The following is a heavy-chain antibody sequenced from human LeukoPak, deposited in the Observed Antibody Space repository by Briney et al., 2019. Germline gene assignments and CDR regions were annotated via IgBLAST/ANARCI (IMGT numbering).Heavy chain of an antibody. CDR1: GFTFDDYA. CDR3: AKGNGYSYTRNWFDP. J-gene: IGHJ5*02. CDR2: ISWISGSI. D-gene: IGHD5-18*01. V-gene: IGHV3-9*03. Sequence: GGSLRLSCAASGFTFDDYAMHWVRQAPGKGLEWVSGISWISGSIGYADSVKGRFTISRDNAKNSLYLQMNSLRAEDMALYYCAKGNGYSYTRNWFDPWGQGTLVTVSS.